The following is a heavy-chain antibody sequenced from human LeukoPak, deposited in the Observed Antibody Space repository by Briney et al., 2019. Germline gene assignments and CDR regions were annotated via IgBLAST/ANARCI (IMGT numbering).Heavy chain of an antibody. D-gene: IGHD1-7*01. CDR1: GGTFSSYA. V-gene: IGHV1-69*13. CDR3: ARVGHNWNYGWFDP. J-gene: IGHJ5*02. Sequence: SVKVSCKASGGTFSSYAISWVRQGPGQGLEWMGGIIPIFGTANYAQKFQGRVTITADESTSTAYMELSSLRSEDTAVYYCARVGHNWNYGWFDPWGQGTLVTVSS. CDR2: IIPIFGTA.